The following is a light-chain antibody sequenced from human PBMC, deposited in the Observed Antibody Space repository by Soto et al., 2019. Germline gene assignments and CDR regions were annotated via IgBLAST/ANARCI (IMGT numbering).Light chain of an antibody. CDR1: QSISSW. J-gene: IGKJ1*01. Sequence: IQMTQSASSLSASVLDRVTITFRARQSISSWLAWYQQKPGKAPKFLIYDASNLESGVPSRFSGGGSGTHFTFTISNLQPEDIATYYCQQYDNLPPTWTFGQGTKVDIK. CDR3: QQYDNLPPTWT. CDR2: DAS. V-gene: IGKV1-33*01.